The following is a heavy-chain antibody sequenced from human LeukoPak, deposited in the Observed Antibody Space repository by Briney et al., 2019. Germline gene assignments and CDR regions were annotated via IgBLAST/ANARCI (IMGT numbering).Heavy chain of an antibody. CDR1: GGSISSYY. D-gene: IGHD3-22*01. CDR2: IYYSGST. Sequence: SETLSLTCTVSGGSISSYYWSWIRQPPGKGLEWIGYIYYSGSTNYNPSLKSRVTISVDTPKNQFSLKLSSVTAADTAVYYCARDEVGSGYTNHAFDIWGQGTMVTVSS. V-gene: IGHV4-59*01. J-gene: IGHJ3*02. CDR3: ARDEVGSGYTNHAFDI.